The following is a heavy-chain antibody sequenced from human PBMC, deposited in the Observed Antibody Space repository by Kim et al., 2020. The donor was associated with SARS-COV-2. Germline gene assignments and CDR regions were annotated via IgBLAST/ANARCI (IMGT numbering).Heavy chain of an antibody. J-gene: IGHJ4*01. D-gene: IGHD3-3*01. V-gene: IGHV4-34*01. Sequence: SETLSLTCAVYSGSITGYYWSWIRQSPGKGLEWIGQINDAGSTSYRPSLQSRVTISFDASKGHLSLSLQSVTAADTAVYYCAQPARPAFWPHFDYWGQGFQVTVSS. CDR3: AQPARPAFWPHFDY. CDR2: INDAGST. CDR1: SGSITGYY.